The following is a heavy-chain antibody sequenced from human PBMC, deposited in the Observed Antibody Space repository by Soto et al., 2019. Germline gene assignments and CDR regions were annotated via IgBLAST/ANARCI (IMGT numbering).Heavy chain of an antibody. CDR2: IYYSGST. J-gene: IGHJ6*02. CDR3: ARGLRNYYYGMDV. Sequence: LSLTCTVSGGSISSYYWSWIRQPPGKGLEWIGYIYYSGSTNYNPSLKSRVTISVDTSKNQFSLKLSSVTAADTAVYYCARGLRNYYYGMDVWGQGTTVTVSS. CDR1: GGSISSYY. V-gene: IGHV4-59*01. D-gene: IGHD5-12*01.